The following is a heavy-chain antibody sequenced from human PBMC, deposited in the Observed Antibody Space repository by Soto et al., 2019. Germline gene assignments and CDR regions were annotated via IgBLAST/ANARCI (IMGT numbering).Heavy chain of an antibody. CDR1: GGSISSSSYY. CDR2: IYYSGST. J-gene: IGHJ4*02. D-gene: IGHD2-15*01. V-gene: IGHV4-39*01. Sequence: SETLSLTCTVSGGSISSSSYYWGWIRQPPGKGLEWIGSIYYSGSTYYNPSLKSRVTISVDTSKNQFSLRLSSVTAADTAVYYCARHTPAISISDHWGQGTLVTVSS. CDR3: ARHTPAISISDH.